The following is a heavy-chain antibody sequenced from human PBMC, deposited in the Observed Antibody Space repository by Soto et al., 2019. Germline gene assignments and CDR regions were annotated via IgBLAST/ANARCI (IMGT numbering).Heavy chain of an antibody. CDR2: IYYSGST. Sequence: SETLCLTCTVSGGSISSSSYYWGWIRQPPGKGLEWIGSIYYSGSTYYNPSLESRVTISVDTSKNQFSLKLSSVTAADTAVYYCATSVTIPTYNFDYWGQGTLVTVSS. J-gene: IGHJ4*02. V-gene: IGHV4-39*01. CDR3: ATSVTIPTYNFDY. D-gene: IGHD4-17*01. CDR1: GGSISSSSYY.